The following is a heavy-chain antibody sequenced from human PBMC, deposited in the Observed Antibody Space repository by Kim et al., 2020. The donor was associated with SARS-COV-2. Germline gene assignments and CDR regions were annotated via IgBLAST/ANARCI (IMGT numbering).Heavy chain of an antibody. V-gene: IGHV3-9*01. D-gene: IGHD3-9*01. CDR3: AKDSSHLTLVYTGYYNYFDY. CDR1: GFTFDDYA. J-gene: IGHJ4*02. CDR2: ISWNSGSI. Sequence: GGSLRLSCAASGFTFDDYAMHWVRQAPGKGLEWVSGISWNSGSIGYADSVKGRFTISRDNAKNSLYLQMNSLRAEDTALYYCAKDSSHLTLVYTGYYNYFDYWGQGTLVTVSS.